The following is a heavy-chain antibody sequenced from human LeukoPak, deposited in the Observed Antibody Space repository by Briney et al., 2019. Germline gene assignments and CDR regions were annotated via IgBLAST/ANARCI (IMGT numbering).Heavy chain of an antibody. CDR1: GFSFSGSA. J-gene: IGHJ3*02. CDR2: IRSKADNYAT. V-gene: IGHV3-73*01. CDR3: AKDVVPNSSGYPDAFDI. D-gene: IGHD3-22*01. Sequence: GGSLRLSCAASGFSFSGSAMHWVRQASGKGLEWVGRIRSKADNYATAYAASVKGRFTISRDDSKNTAYLQMNSLKTEDTAVYYCAKDVVPNSSGYPDAFDIWGQGTMVTVSS.